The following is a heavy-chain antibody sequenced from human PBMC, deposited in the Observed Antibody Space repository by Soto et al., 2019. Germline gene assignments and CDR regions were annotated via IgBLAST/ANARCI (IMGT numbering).Heavy chain of an antibody. CDR1: GFTFSSHN. Sequence: GGSLRLSCAASGFTFSSHNMNWVRQAPGKGLEWISSISSSGSSIYYADSVKGRFTISRDNAKNSLYLQMNSLRAEDTAVYYCTRDLTGSYYFDYWAQGTLVTVSS. CDR2: ISSSGSSI. D-gene: IGHD1-1*01. J-gene: IGHJ4*02. CDR3: TRDLTGSYYFDY. V-gene: IGHV3-21*01.